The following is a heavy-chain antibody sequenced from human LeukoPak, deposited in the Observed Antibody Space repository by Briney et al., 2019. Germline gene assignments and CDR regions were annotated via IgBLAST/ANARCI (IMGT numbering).Heavy chain of an antibody. CDR1: GFTFSSYG. CDR2: ISGSGGST. Sequence: GGSLRLSCAASGFTFSSYGMSWVRQAPGKGLEWVSGISGSGGSTYYADSVEGRFTISRDNPKNTLYLQMNSLRAEDTAVYYCAKDLRTGYCSSTSCPRDYFDYWGQGTLVTVSS. D-gene: IGHD2-2*03. CDR3: AKDLRTGYCSSTSCPRDYFDY. J-gene: IGHJ4*02. V-gene: IGHV3-23*01.